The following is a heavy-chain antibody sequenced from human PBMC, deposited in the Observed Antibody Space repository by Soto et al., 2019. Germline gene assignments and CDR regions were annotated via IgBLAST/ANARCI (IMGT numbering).Heavy chain of an antibody. D-gene: IGHD5-12*01. CDR3: ARDWENIVATNVPYYFDY. V-gene: IGHV3-23*01. J-gene: IGHJ4*02. Sequence: GGSLRLSCAASGFTFSSYAMSWVRQAPGKGLEWVSAISGSGGSTYYADSVKGRFTISRDNSKNTLYLQMSSLRSEDTAVYYCARDWENIVATNVPYYFDYWGQGTLVTVSS. CDR1: GFTFSSYA. CDR2: ISGSGGST.